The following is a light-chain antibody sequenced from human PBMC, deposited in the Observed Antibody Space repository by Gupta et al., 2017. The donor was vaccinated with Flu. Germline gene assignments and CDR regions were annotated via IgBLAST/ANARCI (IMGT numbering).Light chain of an antibody. V-gene: IGLV2-11*01. J-gene: IGLJ3*02. CDR2: DVS. Sequence: QSALTQPRSVSGSPGQSVTISCTGTSRDVGAYNYVSWYQQHPGKAPKLMISDVSERPSGVPDRFSGSKSGNTASLTVSGLQAEDEADYYCCSLAGGNSWVFGGGTKLTVL. CDR3: CSLAGGNSWV. CDR1: SRDVGAYNY.